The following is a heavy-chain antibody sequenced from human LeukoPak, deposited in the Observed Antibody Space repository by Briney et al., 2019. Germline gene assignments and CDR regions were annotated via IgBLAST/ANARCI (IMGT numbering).Heavy chain of an antibody. D-gene: IGHD3-10*01. CDR2: FYYSGST. CDR1: GGSISSSNYY. J-gene: IGHJ5*02. V-gene: IGHV4-39*01. Sequence: SETLSPTCTISGGSISSSNYYWVWIRQPPGKGLEWIGSFYYSGSTYYNPSLKSRVTISVDTSENQFSLQLRSVTAADTAVYYCVRPSYYGSGRYWPWGPGTLVTVAS. CDR3: VRPSYYGSGRYWP.